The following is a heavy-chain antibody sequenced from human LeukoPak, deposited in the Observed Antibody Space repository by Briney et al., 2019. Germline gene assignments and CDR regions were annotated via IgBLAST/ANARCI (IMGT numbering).Heavy chain of an antibody. Sequence: GGSLRLSCAASGFTFSSYAMGWVRQAPGKGLEWVSGIGCSGGSTYCADSVKGRFTISRDNSKNTLYLQMNSLRAGDTAVYYCAKDRGMWYFDYWGQGTLVTVSS. CDR1: GFTFSSYA. J-gene: IGHJ4*02. V-gene: IGHV3-23*01. CDR2: IGCSGGST. CDR3: AKDRGMWYFDY. D-gene: IGHD3-10*01.